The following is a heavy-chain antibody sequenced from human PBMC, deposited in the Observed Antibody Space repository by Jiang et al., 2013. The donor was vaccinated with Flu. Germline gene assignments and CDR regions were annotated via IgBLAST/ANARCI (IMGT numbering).Heavy chain of an antibody. CDR2: IYYSGST. J-gene: IGHJ4*02. CDR1: GGSISSSSYY. CDR3: ARESRYYYDSSGYYGSKHDY. Sequence: LLKPSETLSLTCTVSGGSISSSSYYWGWIRQPPGKGLEWIGSIYYSGSTYYNPSLKSRVTISVDTSKNQFSLKLSSVTAADTAVYYCARESRYYYDSSGYYGSKHDYWGQGTLVTVSS. D-gene: IGHD3-22*01. V-gene: IGHV4-39*01.